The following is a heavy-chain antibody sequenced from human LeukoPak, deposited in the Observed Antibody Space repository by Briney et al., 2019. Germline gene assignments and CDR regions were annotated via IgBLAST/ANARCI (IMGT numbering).Heavy chain of an antibody. CDR2: INPNSGGT. J-gene: IGHJ5*02. V-gene: IGHV1-2*02. CDR3: ARENCSGGSCYSYWFDP. D-gene: IGHD2-15*01. CDR1: GYTFTSYY. Sequence: ASVKVSCKASGYTFTSYYMHWVRQAPGQGLEWMGWINPNSGGTNYAQKFQGRVTMTRDTSISTAYMELSRLRSDDTAVYYCARENCSGGSCYSYWFDPWGQGTLVTVSS.